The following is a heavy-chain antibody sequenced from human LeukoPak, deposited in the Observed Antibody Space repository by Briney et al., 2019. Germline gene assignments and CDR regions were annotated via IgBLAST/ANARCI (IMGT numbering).Heavy chain of an antibody. J-gene: IGHJ4*02. V-gene: IGHV3-7*03. D-gene: IGHD6-13*01. CDR2: IKPDGTTK. CDR1: GFPFSSYS. Sequence: GGSLRLSCAASGFPFSSYSMTWVRQAPGKGLELVANIKPDGTTKFYVDSVKGRFTISRDNALNSLYLQMNSLRAEDTAIYYCARSIPYGTTWYGRSDYWGQGTLVTVSS. CDR3: ARSIPYGTTWYGRSDY.